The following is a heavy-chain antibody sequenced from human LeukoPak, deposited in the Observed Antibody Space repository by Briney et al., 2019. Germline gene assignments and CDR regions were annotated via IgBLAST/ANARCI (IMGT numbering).Heavy chain of an antibody. CDR1: GLTFSNYA. J-gene: IGHJ1*01. V-gene: IGHV3-23*01. CDR3: ARDSDDYGDQFCDL. Sequence: GGSLRLSCAASGLTFSNYAMSWVRQAPGKGLEWVSGISDSGGSTYYADSVKGRFIISRDNSKNTLYLQMNSLRPDDTAIYFCARDSDDYGDQFCDLWGQGTPVTVSS. D-gene: IGHD4/OR15-4a*01. CDR2: ISDSGGST.